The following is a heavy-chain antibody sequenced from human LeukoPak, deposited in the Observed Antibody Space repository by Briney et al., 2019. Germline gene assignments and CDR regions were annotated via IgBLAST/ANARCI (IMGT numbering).Heavy chain of an antibody. CDR3: AREPTSMGSDY. V-gene: IGHV1-3*01. J-gene: IGHJ4*02. CDR2: INAGNGNT. Sequence: ASVKVSCKASGYTFTSYAMHWVRQAPGQRLEWMGWINAGNGNTKYSQKFQGRVTITRDTSASTAYMELSSLSSEDTAVYYCAREPTSMGSDYWGQGTLVTVSS. CDR1: GYTFTSYA. D-gene: IGHD5-18*01.